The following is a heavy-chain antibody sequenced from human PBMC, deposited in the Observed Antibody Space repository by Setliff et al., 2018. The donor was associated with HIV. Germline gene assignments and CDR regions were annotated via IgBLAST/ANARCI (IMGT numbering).Heavy chain of an antibody. CDR3: ARDRLDGAYSGSYLRGYWYFDL. D-gene: IGHD1-26*01. Sequence: GSLRLSCVASGFDFSGYSMPWVRQAPGKGPEWVAAISHDAVKTYYADAVRGRFIISRDNSKNTVYLQMNSLRAEDTAIYYCARDRLDGAYSGSYLRGYWYFDLWGRGTLVTVSS. J-gene: IGHJ2*01. CDR1: GFDFSGYS. CDR2: ISHDAVKT. V-gene: IGHV3-30*04.